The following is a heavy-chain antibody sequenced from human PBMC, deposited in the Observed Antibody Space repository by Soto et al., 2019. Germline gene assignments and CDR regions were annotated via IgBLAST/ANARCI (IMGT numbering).Heavy chain of an antibody. Sequence: PSETLSLTCAVYGGSFSGYYWSWIRQPPGKGLEWIGEINHSGSTNYNPSLKSRVTISVDTSKNQFSLKLSSATAADTAVYYCARGLSAARPPYYYYYYGMDVWGQGTTVTVSS. CDR3: ARGLSAARPPYYYYYYGMDV. CDR1: GGSFSGYY. D-gene: IGHD6-6*01. CDR2: INHSGST. J-gene: IGHJ6*02. V-gene: IGHV4-34*01.